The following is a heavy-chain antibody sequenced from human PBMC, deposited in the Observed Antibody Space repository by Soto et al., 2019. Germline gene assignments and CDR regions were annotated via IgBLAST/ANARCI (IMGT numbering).Heavy chain of an antibody. CDR1: GVTFSSHA. D-gene: IGHD3-3*01. V-gene: IGHV3-30-3*01. Sequence: QVQLVESGGGGVQPGGSLRLSGAASGVTFSSHAMHWVRQAPGRGLEWVVGLLFDGTNDFYADSVEGLVTVSRDNSKNTLYLQMSGLGPEDTAVYFCGGGHEWFSLWYFDHWGLGTLVTVSS. CDR2: LLFDGTND. J-gene: IGHJ4*02. CDR3: GGGHEWFSLWYFDH.